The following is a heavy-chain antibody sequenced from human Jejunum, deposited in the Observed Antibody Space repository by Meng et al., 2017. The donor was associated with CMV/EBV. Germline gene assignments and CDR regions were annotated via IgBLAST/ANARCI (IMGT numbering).Heavy chain of an antibody. CDR1: GFTFDEYA. Sequence: SGFTFDEYAMHWVRQAPGKGLEWVSRIDWNSDTRDYADSVKGRFIISRDNAKDSLYLQMNSLGAEDTAIYYCAKDIYSGTYTGMNHWGQGTLITVSS. V-gene: IGHV3-9*01. CDR2: IDWNSDTR. J-gene: IGHJ5*02. D-gene: IGHD1-26*01. CDR3: AKDIYSGTYTGMNH.